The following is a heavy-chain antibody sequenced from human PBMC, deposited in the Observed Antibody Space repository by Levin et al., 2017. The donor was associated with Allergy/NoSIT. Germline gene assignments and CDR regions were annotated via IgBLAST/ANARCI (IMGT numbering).Heavy chain of an antibody. D-gene: IGHD3-22*01. V-gene: IGHV3-30-3*01. Sequence: GESLKISCAASGFTFSSYAMHWVRQAPGKGLEWVAVISYDGSNKYYADSVKGRFTISRDNSKNTLYLQMNSLRAEDTAVYYCARDLTLHYYDSQREYDDYGMDVWGQGTTVTVSS. CDR2: ISYDGSNK. J-gene: IGHJ6*02. CDR1: GFTFSSYA. CDR3: ARDLTLHYYDSQREYDDYGMDV.